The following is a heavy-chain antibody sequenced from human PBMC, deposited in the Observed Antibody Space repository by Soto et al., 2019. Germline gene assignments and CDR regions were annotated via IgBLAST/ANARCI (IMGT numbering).Heavy chain of an antibody. CDR1: GGSISSYY. V-gene: IGHV4-59*12. D-gene: IGHD5-12*01. CDR2: IYYSGST. CDR3: ARDKREYSGYDGYYYYYYMDV. Sequence: SETLSLTCTVSGGSISSYYWSWIRQPPGKGLEWIGYIYYSGSTNYNPSLKSRVTISVDTSKNQFSLKLSSVTAADTAVYYCARDKREYSGYDGYYYYYYMDVWGKGTTVTVSS. J-gene: IGHJ6*03.